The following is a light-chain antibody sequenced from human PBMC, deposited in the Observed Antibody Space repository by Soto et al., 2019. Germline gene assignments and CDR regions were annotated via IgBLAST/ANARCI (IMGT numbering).Light chain of an antibody. Sequence: QSVLTQPPSASGTPGQRVTISCSGGSSNIGSNTVNWYQQLPGTAPKLLIYNNNQRPSGVPDRFSGSKSGTSASLAISGLQSEDEADYYCAAWDESLSGVVFGGGTKVTVL. CDR2: NNN. V-gene: IGLV1-44*01. J-gene: IGLJ2*01. CDR3: AAWDESLSGVV. CDR1: SSNIGSNT.